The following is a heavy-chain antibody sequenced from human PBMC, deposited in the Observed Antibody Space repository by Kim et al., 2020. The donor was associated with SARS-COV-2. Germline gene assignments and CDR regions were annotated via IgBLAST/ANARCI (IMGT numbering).Heavy chain of an antibody. V-gene: IGHV3-30*15. D-gene: IGHD6-19*01. Sequence: ADSVKGRFTISRDSSNNTVYLQMSSLRTGDTAVYYCARAHNPTSGHGWDYWGQGTLVPVSS. J-gene: IGHJ4*02. CDR3: ARAHNPTSGHGWDY.